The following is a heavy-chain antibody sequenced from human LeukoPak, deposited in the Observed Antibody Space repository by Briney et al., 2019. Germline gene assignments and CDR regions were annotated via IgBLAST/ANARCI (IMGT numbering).Heavy chain of an antibody. CDR2: INDSGTT. V-gene: IGHV4-34*01. J-gene: IGHJ4*02. CDR3: ARSGRYQIY. CDR1: GGSLSGYY. Sequence: SETLSLTCAVYGGSLSGYYWSWIRQPPGKGLEWIGEINDSGTTNYNPSLKSRVTISEDTFRNQFSLKLPSVTAADTAVYYCARSGRYQIYWGRGTLVTVSS. D-gene: IGHD3-10*01.